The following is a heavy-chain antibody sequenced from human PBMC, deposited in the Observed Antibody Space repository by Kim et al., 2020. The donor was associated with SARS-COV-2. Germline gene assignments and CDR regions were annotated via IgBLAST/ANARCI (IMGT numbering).Heavy chain of an antibody. J-gene: IGHJ4*02. CDR2: IYYSGST. CDR3: ARGGYYDSSALDY. V-gene: IGHV4-39*07. D-gene: IGHD3-22*01. Sequence: SETLSHTCTVSGGSISSSSYYWGWIRQPPGKGLEWIGSIYYSGSTYYNPSLKSRVTISVDTSKNQFSLKLSSVTAADTAVYYCARGGYYDSSALDYWGQG. CDR1: GGSISSSSYY.